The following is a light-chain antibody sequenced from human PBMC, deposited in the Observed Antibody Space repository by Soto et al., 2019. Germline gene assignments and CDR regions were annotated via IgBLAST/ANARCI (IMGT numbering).Light chain of an antibody. CDR3: QQYNNWPPKYT. CDR1: QSINLN. CDR2: GAS. J-gene: IGKJ2*01. V-gene: IGKV3-15*01. Sequence: EIVLTQSPATLSVSPGERATLSCGASQSINLNLAWFQQTPGQAPRLLLYGASERATGVPARFSGSGSGTEFTLTINSLQSEDSAVYYCQQYNNWPPKYTFGQGTKLEIK.